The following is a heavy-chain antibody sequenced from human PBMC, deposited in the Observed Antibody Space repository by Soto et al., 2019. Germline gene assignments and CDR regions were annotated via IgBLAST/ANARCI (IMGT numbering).Heavy chain of an antibody. CDR2: ISASGSTT. D-gene: IGHD2-15*01. V-gene: IGHV3-23*01. Sequence: EVQLLESGGGLVQPGGSLRLSCVPSGFTFDTYAMSWVRQIPGKGLEWVSTISASGSTTYYADSVKGRFTISRDNVKKTLHLELNSVTAEDAGVYYCAKRGPGSDYYYGLDVWGQGTTVTVSS. CDR3: AKRGPGSDYYYGLDV. CDR1: GFTFDTYA. J-gene: IGHJ6*02.